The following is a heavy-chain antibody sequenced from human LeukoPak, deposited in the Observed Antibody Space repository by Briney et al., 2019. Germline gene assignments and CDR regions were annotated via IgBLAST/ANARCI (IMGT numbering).Heavy chain of an antibody. Sequence: SSETPSLTCAVSGYSISSGYYWGWIRQPPGKGLQWIGSIYHSGSTYYNPSLRSRVTISVDTSKTQFSLKLTSVTAADTAVYYCARDKFCCDTGSCNIGLFDFWGQGALVTVSS. CDR1: GYSISSGYY. CDR2: IYHSGST. CDR3: ARDKFCCDTGSCNIGLFDF. D-gene: IGHD2/OR15-2a*01. J-gene: IGHJ4*02. V-gene: IGHV4-38-2*02.